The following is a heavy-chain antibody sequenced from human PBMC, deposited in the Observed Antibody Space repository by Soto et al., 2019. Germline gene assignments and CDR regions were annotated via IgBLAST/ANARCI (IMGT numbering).Heavy chain of an antibody. Sequence: SETLSLTCAVYGGSFSDYYWSWIRQPPGKGLEWIGEINHSGSTNYNPSLKSRVTISVDTSKNQFSLRLSSVTAADTAVYYCARGFWSGYYSGGLGTDVWGQGTTVTVSS. CDR1: GGSFSDYY. CDR3: ARGFWSGYYSGGLGTDV. V-gene: IGHV4-34*01. J-gene: IGHJ6*02. CDR2: INHSGST. D-gene: IGHD3-3*01.